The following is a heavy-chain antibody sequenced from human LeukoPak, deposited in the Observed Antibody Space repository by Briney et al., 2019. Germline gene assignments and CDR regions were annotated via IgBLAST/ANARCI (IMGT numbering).Heavy chain of an antibody. CDR1: GYTLTELS. D-gene: IGHD3-3*01. CDR2: FDPEDGET. V-gene: IGHV1-24*01. Sequence: ASVKVSCKVSGYTLTELSMHWVRQAPGKGLEWMGGFDPEDGETICAQKFQGRVTMTEDTSTDTAYMELSSLRSEDTAVYYCATSPRFLEWSGPLHPWGQGTLVTVSS. CDR3: ATSPRFLEWSGPLHP. J-gene: IGHJ5*02.